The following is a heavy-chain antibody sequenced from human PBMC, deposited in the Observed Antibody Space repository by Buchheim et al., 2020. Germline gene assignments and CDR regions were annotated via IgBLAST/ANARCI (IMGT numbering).Heavy chain of an antibody. J-gene: IGHJ4*02. CDR3: ARTFSGNYGIDY. Sequence: QVQLVQSGAEVKKPGASVKVSCKASGYTFTSYDMHWVRQAPGQGLAWMGIINPSGDSTKYAQKFQGRVTMTSDTSTRTVYMELSSLRSEDTAMYYCARTFSGNYGIDYWGQGTL. CDR2: INPSGDST. V-gene: IGHV1-46*03. D-gene: IGHD1-26*01. CDR1: GYTFTSYD.